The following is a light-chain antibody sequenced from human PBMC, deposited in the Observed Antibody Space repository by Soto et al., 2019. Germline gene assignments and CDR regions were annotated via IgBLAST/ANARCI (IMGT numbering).Light chain of an antibody. CDR3: AAWDDSLNAVV. Sequence: QSVLTQPPSASGTPGQRVTISCSGSSSNIGRNTVNWYQQLPGTAPKVLIYSNNQRPSAVPDRLSGSKSGTSASLAISGLQSEDEADYYCAAWDDSLNAVVFGGGTKLTVL. CDR2: SNN. CDR1: SSNIGRNT. V-gene: IGLV1-44*01. J-gene: IGLJ2*01.